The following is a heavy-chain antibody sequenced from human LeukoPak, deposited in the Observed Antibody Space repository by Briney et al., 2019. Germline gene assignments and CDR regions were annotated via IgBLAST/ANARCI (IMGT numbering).Heavy chain of an antibody. CDR3: ARRVDY. CDR1: GGSFSGYY. CDR2: INHSGST. J-gene: IGHJ4*02. V-gene: IGHV4-34*01. Sequence: SETLSLTCAVYGGSFSGYYWNLIRQPPGKGLEWIGEINHSGSTNYNPSLKSRVTISIDTSKNQFFLKLTSVTAADTAVYYCARRVDYWGQGTLVTVSS.